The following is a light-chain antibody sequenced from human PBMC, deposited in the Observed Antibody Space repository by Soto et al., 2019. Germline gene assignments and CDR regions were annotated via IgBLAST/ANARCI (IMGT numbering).Light chain of an antibody. CDR3: HQYNTYSFT. CDR1: QSIRSW. CDR2: QAS. Sequence: RFIIYASVGDRVNITCRASQSIRSWLAWYQQKPRKAPKLLIYQASIVESRVASRFSGRASETEFILTISSLQPYDFAPHSCHQYNTYSFTFGLG. V-gene: IGKV1-5*03. J-gene: IGKJ3*01.